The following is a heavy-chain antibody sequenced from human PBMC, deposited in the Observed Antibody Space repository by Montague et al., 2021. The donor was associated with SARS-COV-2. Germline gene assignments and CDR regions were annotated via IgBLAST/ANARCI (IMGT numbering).Heavy chain of an antibody. CDR3: ARAGGFYDYWSGYSSSAGFFDP. CDR2: IYYSGST. Sequence: SETLSLTCTVSGGSVSSYYWSWIRQSPGKGLQWLGYIYYSGSTDYNPSLKSRVTMSVDTSKNQLSLRLNSVTTADTAVYFCARAGGFYDYWSGYSSSAGFFDPWGQGNLVTVSS. D-gene: IGHD3-3*01. CDR1: GGSVSSYY. J-gene: IGHJ5*02. V-gene: IGHV4-59*02.